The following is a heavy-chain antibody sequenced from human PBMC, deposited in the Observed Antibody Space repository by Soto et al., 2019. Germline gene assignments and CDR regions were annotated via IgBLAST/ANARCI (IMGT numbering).Heavy chain of an antibody. CDR3: ARRFNRGYYYYGMDV. CDR2: ISSSGSYT. D-gene: IGHD3-3*01. V-gene: IGHV3-11*06. Sequence: GSLRLSCAVSGFTFSDYYMSWIRQAPGKGLEWVSYISSSGSYTNYADSVKGRFTISRDNAKNSLYLQMNSLRAEDTAVYYCARRFNRGYYYYGMDVWGQGTTVSVSS. CDR1: GFTFSDYY. J-gene: IGHJ6*02.